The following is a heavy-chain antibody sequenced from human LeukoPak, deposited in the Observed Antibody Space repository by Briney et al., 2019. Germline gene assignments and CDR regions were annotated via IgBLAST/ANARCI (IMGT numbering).Heavy chain of an antibody. J-gene: IGHJ4*02. CDR1: GFTFDDYG. D-gene: IGHD3-10*01. CDR2: IIWSGGRT. V-gene: IGHV3-20*04. CDR3: ARDDYGSGSWNVY. Sequence: GGSLRLLCAASGFTFDDYGVSWVRHAPGKGRECLFGIIWSGGRTGHADCVEGRFSLSRDNAKNSLYLQMNSLRAEDTALYYCARDDYGSGSWNVYWGERTLVSVPS.